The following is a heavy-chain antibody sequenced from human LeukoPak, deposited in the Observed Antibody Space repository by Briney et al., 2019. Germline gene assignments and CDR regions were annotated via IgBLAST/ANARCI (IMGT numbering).Heavy chain of an antibody. CDR2: IYSGGST. Sequence: GGSLRLSCAASGFTVSSNYMSWVRQAPGKGLEWVSVIYSGGSTYYADSVKGRFTISRDNSKNTLYLQMNSLRAEDTAVYYCAGVMEWLFMRSAEWGQGTLVTVSS. CDR1: GFTVSSNY. V-gene: IGHV3-66*02. J-gene: IGHJ4*02. CDR3: AGVMEWLFMRSAE. D-gene: IGHD3-3*01.